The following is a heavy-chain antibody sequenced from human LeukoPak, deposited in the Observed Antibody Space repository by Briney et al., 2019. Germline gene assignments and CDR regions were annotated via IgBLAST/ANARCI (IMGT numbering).Heavy chain of an antibody. D-gene: IGHD3-10*01. J-gene: IGHJ4*02. CDR3: TSDTFGKYDS. Sequence: PGESLRLSCAASRFTFSHYWMHWVRHGLGKGLEWVARCNPDGSDTTYADSVKGRFTISRDNAKNILYLQMNSLRVEDTALYYCTSDTFGKYDSWGQGTLATVSS. V-gene: IGHV3-74*01. CDR1: RFTFSHYW. CDR2: CNPDGSDT.